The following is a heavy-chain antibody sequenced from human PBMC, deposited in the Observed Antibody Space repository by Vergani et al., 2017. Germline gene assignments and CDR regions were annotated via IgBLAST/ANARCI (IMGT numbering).Heavy chain of an antibody. CDR2: IFSNDEK. J-gene: IGHJ4*02. V-gene: IGHV2-26*01. D-gene: IGHD3-22*01. Sequence: QVTFKESGPVLVKPTETLTLTCTVSGFSLSNARMGVSWIRQPPGKALEWLAHIFSNDEKSYSTSLKSRRTISKETSKSQVVLTMTNMDPVDTATYYCARIYYDSSGYYSQYPYYFDYWGQGTLVTVSS. CDR3: ARIYYDSSGYYSQYPYYFDY. CDR1: GFSLSNARMG.